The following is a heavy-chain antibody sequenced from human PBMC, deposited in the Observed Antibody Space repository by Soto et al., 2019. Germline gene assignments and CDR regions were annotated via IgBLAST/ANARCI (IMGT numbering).Heavy chain of an antibody. D-gene: IGHD2-2*01. CDR3: VSSTSRGGMDV. CDR1: GGSISSYY. Sequence: SETLSLTCTVSGGSISSYYWSWIRQPPGKGLEWIGYIYYSGSTNYNPSLKSRVTISVDTSKNQFSLKLSSVTAADTAVYYCVSSTSRGGMDVWGQGTTVTVSS. V-gene: IGHV4-59*01. CDR2: IYYSGST. J-gene: IGHJ6*02.